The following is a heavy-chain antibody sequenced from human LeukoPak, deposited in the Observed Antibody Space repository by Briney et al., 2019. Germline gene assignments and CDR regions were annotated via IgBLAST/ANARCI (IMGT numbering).Heavy chain of an antibody. V-gene: IGHV3-7*01. J-gene: IGHJ4*02. CDR2: TKQDGSEK. CDR1: GFTFSSYW. CDR3: ARGDITIIAVLGYYFDY. Sequence: PGGSLRLSCAASGFTFSSYWMSWVRQAPGKGLEWVANTKQDGSEKHYVDSVKGRFTISRDNAKNSLYLQMNSLRAEDTAVYYCARGDITIIAVLGYYFDYWGQGTLVTVSS. D-gene: IGHD3-22*01.